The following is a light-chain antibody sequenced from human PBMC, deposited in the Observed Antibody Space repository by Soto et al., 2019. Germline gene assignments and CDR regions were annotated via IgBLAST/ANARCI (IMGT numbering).Light chain of an antibody. Sequence: EIVLTQSPGTLSLSPGERATLSCRASQSVSSSYLAWHQQKPGQAPRLLIYGASSRATGIPDRFSGSGSGTEFTLTISSLQSEDFAVYYCQQYNNWPSITFGQGTRLEIK. V-gene: IGKV3-20*01. CDR2: GAS. CDR1: QSVSSSY. J-gene: IGKJ5*01. CDR3: QQYNNWPSIT.